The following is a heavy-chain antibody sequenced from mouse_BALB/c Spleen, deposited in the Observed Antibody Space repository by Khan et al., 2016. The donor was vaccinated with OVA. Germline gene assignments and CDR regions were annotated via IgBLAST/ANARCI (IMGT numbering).Heavy chain of an antibody. CDR2: ISSGGGGT. J-gene: IGHJ2*01. V-gene: IGHV5-12-1*01. D-gene: IGHD2-3*01. CDR3: ARGYYYVDY. Sequence: EVELVESGGGLVRPGGSLKLSCAASAFDFSYYDMSWVRQTPERRLEWVAYISSGGGGTSYPDTVTGRFTISRDNATHTLYLQMSSLKSKDTAIYYCARGYYYVDYWGQGTTLTVSS. CDR1: AFDFSYYD.